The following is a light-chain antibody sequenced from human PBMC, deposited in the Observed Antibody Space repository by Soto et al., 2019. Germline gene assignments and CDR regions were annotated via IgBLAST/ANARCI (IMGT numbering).Light chain of an antibody. CDR2: DVR. CDR1: SNDVGGYNY. CDR3: SSYTSSSTLV. V-gene: IGLV2-14*01. Sequence: QSALTQPASVSGSPGQSITISCTGTSNDVGGYNYVSWYQQHPGKAPKLMIYDVRNRPSGVSNRFSGSKSGNTASLTISGLQAEDEAHYYCSSYTSSSTLVFGGGTKLTVL. J-gene: IGLJ2*01.